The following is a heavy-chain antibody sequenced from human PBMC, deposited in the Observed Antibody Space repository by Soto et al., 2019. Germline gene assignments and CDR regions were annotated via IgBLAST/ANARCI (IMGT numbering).Heavy chain of an antibody. CDR1: GGSIYTYY. J-gene: IGHJ6*02. D-gene: IGHD5-18*01. CDR3: ARDGYSYGGYYYGMDV. CDR2: ISDGGST. V-gene: IGHV4-59*01. Sequence: SETLCLTCNVSGGSIYTYYWNWIRKSPGKGLEWIGYISDGGSTNYNPSLKSRVTISVDTSKKQVSLKLSSVTAADTAVYYCARDGYSYGGYYYGMDVWGQGTTVTVSS.